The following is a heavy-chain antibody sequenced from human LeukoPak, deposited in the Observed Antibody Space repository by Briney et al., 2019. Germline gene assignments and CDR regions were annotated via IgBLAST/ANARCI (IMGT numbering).Heavy chain of an antibody. Sequence: GGSLRLSCAASGFTFSSQGMHWVRQALGKGLEWVAFIRYDGSNKYYADSVKGRFIISRDNSKNTLYLQMNSLGAEDTAVYYCAKDRNWNDVTNFQHWGQSTLVTVSP. V-gene: IGHV3-30*02. CDR2: IRYDGSNK. J-gene: IGHJ1*01. D-gene: IGHD1-1*01. CDR3: AKDRNWNDVTNFQH. CDR1: GFTFSSQG.